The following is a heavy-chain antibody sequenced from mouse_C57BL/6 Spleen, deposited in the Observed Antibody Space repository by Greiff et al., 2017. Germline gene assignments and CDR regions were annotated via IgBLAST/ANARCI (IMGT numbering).Heavy chain of an antibody. D-gene: IGHD1-1*01. CDR1: GYTFTSYW. CDR3: ARWGYGSSLYYAMDY. J-gene: IGHJ4*01. CDR2: IDPSDSYT. Sequence: VKLQQPGAELVKPGASVKLSCKASGYTFTSYWMQWVKQRPGQGLEWIGEIDPSDSYTNYNQKFKGKATLTVDTSSSTAYMQLSSLTSEDSAVYYCARWGYGSSLYYAMDYWGQGTSVTVSS. V-gene: IGHV1-50*01.